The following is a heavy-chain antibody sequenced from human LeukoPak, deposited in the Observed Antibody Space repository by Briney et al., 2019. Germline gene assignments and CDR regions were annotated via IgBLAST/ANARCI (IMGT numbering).Heavy chain of an antibody. V-gene: IGHV3-7*01. J-gene: IGHJ6*04. CDR1: GFIFSNYW. Sequence: PGGSLRLSCAASGFIFSNYWMSWVRQAPGKGLEWVANIRPAGSEEYYVDSLKGRFTISRDNAKNSLYLQVNNLRAEDTAVYSCARFGITATLDVWGKGTTVTVSS. CDR3: ARFGITATLDV. D-gene: IGHD1/OR15-1a*01. CDR2: IRPAGSEE.